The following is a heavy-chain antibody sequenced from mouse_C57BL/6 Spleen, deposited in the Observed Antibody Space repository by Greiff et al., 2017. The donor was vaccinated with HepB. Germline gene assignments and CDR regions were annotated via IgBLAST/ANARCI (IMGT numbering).Heavy chain of an antibody. D-gene: IGHD3-2*02. J-gene: IGHJ2*01. Sequence: QVQLQQPGAELVRPGSSVKLSCKASGYTFTSYWMDWVKQRPGQGLEWIGNIYPSDSETHYNQKFKDKATLTVDKSSSTAYMQLSSLTSEDSAVYYCARQLRLPAFDYWGQGTTLTVSS. CDR1: GYTFTSYW. CDR2: IYPSDSET. CDR3: ARQLRLPAFDY. V-gene: IGHV1-61*01.